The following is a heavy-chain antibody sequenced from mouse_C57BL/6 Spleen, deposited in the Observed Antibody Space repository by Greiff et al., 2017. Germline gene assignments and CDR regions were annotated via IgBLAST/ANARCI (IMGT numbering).Heavy chain of an antibody. CDR1: GYTFTDYY. CDR3: AREFPIDY. V-gene: IGHV1-26*01. J-gene: IGHJ2*01. Sequence: EVQLQQSGPELVKPGASVKISCKASGYTFTDYYMNWVKQSHGKSLEWIGDINPNNGGTIYNQKFKGKATLTVDKSSSTAYMELRSLTSEDSAVYYCAREFPIDYWGQGTTLTVSS. CDR2: INPNNGGT.